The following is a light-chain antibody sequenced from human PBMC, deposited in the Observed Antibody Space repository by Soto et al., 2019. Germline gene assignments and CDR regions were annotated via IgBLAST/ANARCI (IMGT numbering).Light chain of an antibody. V-gene: IGKV3-15*01. CDR3: QQYSRWPWT. CDR1: QSFGSY. Sequence: EIVMTQSPATLSVSPGERATLSCRASQSFGSYLAWYQQKPGQAPRLLISGASSGATGVPDTFSGSGSGTEFTLTISSLQSEDFAMYYCQQYSRWPWTFGQGTKVDI. J-gene: IGKJ1*01. CDR2: GAS.